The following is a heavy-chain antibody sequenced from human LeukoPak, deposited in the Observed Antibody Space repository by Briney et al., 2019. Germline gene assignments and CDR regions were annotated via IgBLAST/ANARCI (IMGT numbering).Heavy chain of an antibody. V-gene: IGHV4-61*02. Sequence: SETLSLTCTVSGGSISSGSYYGSWIRQPAGKGLEWIGRIYTSGSTNYNPSLKSRVTISVDTSKNQFSLKLSSVTAADTAVYYCARENRCCGGDCSPGWFDPWGQGTLVTVSS. D-gene: IGHD2-21*02. CDR2: IYTSGST. CDR1: GGSISSGSYY. J-gene: IGHJ5*02. CDR3: ARENRCCGGDCSPGWFDP.